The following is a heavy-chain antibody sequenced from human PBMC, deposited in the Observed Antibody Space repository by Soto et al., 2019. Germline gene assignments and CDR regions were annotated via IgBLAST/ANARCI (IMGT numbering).Heavy chain of an antibody. D-gene: IGHD3-9*01. Sequence: PGGSLRLSCAASGFTFSSYSMNWVRQAPGKGLEWVSSISSSSSYIYYADSVKGRFTISRDNAKNSLYLQMNSLRAEDTAVYYCARGDYILTGYYGLYYWGQGTPVTVSS. J-gene: IGHJ4*02. CDR3: ARGDYILTGYYGLYY. CDR1: GFTFSSYS. V-gene: IGHV3-21*01. CDR2: ISSSSSYI.